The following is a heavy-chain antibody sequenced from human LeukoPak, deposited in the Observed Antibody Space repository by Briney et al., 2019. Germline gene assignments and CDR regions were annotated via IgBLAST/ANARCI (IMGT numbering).Heavy chain of an antibody. D-gene: IGHD3-22*01. J-gene: IGHJ5*02. V-gene: IGHV4-31*03. CDR3: ARDPYYYDRSGGFDP. CDR1: GGSISSGGYY. Sequence: SQTLSLICTVSGGSISSGGYYWSWIRQHPGTGLEWIGYIHYSGSTYYNPSLKSRVTISVDTSKNQFSLKLSSVTAADTAVYFCARDPYYYDRSGGFDPWGQGTLVTVSS. CDR2: IHYSGST.